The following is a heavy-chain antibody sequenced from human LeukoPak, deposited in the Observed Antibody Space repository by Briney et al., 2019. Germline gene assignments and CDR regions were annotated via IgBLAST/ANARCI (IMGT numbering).Heavy chain of an antibody. D-gene: IGHD3/OR15-3a*01. V-gene: IGHV3-30*18. CDR1: GFTFSSYG. J-gene: IGHJ4*02. CDR2: ISYDGSNK. Sequence: GRSLRLSCAASGFTFSSYGMHWVRQAPGKGLEWVAVISYDGSNKYYADSVKGRFTISRDNSKNTLYLQMNSLRAEDTAVYYCAKDRLVELVYFDYWGQGTLVTVSS. CDR3: AKDRLVELVYFDY.